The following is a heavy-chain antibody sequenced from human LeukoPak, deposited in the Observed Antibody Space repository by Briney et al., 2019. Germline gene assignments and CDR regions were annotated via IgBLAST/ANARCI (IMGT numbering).Heavy chain of an antibody. CDR3: ASSFYDSSGYYVSSY. CDR2: IIPIFGTA. Sequence: SVKVSRKASGGTFSSYAISWVRQAPGQGLEWMGGIIPIFGTANYAQKFQGRVTITADESTSTAYMELSSLRSEDTAVYYCASSFYDSSGYYVSSYWGQGTLVTVSS. D-gene: IGHD3-22*01. CDR1: GGTFSSYA. V-gene: IGHV1-69*01. J-gene: IGHJ4*02.